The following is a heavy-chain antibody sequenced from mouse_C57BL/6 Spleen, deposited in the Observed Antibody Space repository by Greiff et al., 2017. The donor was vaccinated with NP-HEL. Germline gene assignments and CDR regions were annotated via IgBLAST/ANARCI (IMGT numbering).Heavy chain of an antibody. CDR2: IYPGGGYT. J-gene: IGHJ1*03. D-gene: IGHD2-3*01. CDR1: GYTFTNYW. CDR3: ARGGLYDGYPHWYFDV. V-gene: IGHV1-63*01. Sequence: QVQLKESGAELVRPGTSVKMSCKASGYTFTNYWIGWAKQRPGHGLEWIGDIYPGGGYTNYNEKFKGKATLTADKSSSTAYMQFSSLTSEDSAIYYGARGGLYDGYPHWYFDVWGTGTTVTVSS.